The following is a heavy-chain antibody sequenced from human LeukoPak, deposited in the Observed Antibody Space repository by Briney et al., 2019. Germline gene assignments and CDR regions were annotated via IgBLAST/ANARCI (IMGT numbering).Heavy chain of an antibody. D-gene: IGHD3-10*01. CDR2: IYHSGST. CDR3: ARQLVWPVMYALDI. CDR1: GGSINSGGYS. V-gene: IGHV4-30-2*01. Sequence: SETLSLTCTVSGGSINSGGYSWSWIRQPPGKGLEWIGYIYHSGSTYYNPSLESRVTISADRSKNQLSLKLSSVTAADTAVYYCARQLVWPVMYALDIWGQGTMVTVSS. J-gene: IGHJ3*02.